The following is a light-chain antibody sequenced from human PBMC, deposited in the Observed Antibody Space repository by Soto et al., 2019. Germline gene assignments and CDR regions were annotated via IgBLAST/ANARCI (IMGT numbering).Light chain of an antibody. CDR1: QSVSSSR. V-gene: IGKV3-20*01. J-gene: IGKJ1*01. CDR2: GAS. CDR3: QQYNSYSQT. Sequence: IVLTQSTDTLSLSPGERATLSCRASQSVSSSRLAWYRQKPGQAPRLLIYGASSRATGIPDRFSGSGSGTDFTLTISSLQPGDFATYYCQQYNSYSQTFGQGTKVDIK.